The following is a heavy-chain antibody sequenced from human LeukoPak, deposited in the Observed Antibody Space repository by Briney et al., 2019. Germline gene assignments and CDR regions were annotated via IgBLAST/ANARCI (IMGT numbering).Heavy chain of an antibody. D-gene: IGHD2-8*01. V-gene: IGHV3-7*01. CDR1: GFTFSSYA. CDR3: ARDRWYYFDY. Sequence: GGSLRLSCAASGFTFSSYAMSWVRQAPGKGLEWVANIKQDGSEKYYVDSVKGRFTISRDNAKNSLYLQMNSLRAEDTAVYYCARDRWYYFDYWGQGTLVTVSS. J-gene: IGHJ4*02. CDR2: IKQDGSEK.